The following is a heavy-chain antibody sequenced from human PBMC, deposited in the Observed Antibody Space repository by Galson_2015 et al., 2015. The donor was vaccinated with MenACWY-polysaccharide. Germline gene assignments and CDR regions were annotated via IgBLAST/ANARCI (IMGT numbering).Heavy chain of an antibody. J-gene: IGHJ3*02. Sequence: SLRLSCAASGFTFSSYWMSWVRQAPGKGLEWVSGINWNGGSTGYADSVKGRFTISRDNAKNSLYLQMNSLRAEDTAVYHCAREAGSGLGFDIWGQGTMVTVSS. CDR2: INWNGGST. CDR3: AREAGSGLGFDI. D-gene: IGHD6-25*01. V-gene: IGHV3-20*01. CDR1: GFTFSSYW.